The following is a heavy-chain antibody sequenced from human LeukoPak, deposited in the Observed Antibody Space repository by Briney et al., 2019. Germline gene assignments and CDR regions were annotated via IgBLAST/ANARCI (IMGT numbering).Heavy chain of an antibody. Sequence: GGSLRLSCAASGFTISSNYMSWVRQAPGKGLEWVSVIYSGGSTYYADSVKGRFTISRDNSKNTLYLQMNSLRAEDTAVYYCARGYSSGWYYFDYWGQGTLVTVSS. D-gene: IGHD6-19*01. CDR2: IYSGGST. V-gene: IGHV3-53*01. J-gene: IGHJ4*02. CDR3: ARGYSSGWYYFDY. CDR1: GFTISSNY.